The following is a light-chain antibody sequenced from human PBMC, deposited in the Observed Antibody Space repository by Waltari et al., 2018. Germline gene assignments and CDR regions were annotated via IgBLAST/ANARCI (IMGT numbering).Light chain of an antibody. CDR3: CSYTGSSTAYG. CDR1: STDLASYNL. J-gene: IGLJ1*01. CDR2: EAT. Sequence: QSALSQPASVSGSPGQSLTITCTGASTDLASYNLVAWYQHHPNRAPKLIIYEATKRPSGISHRFSGAKSGATASLRISGLQSDDEADYYCCSYTGSSTAYGCGGGTKVPVL. V-gene: IGLV2-23*01.